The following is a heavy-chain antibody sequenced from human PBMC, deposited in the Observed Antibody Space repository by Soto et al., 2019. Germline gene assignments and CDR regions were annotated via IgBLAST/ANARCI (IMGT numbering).Heavy chain of an antibody. CDR1: GYTFSNYG. D-gene: IGHD1-1*01. CDR2: ISASKGNT. Sequence: QVQLVQSGAEVKKPGASVKVSCKASGYTFSNYGITWVRRAPGQRFEWMGWISASKGNTNYAQKFQGRVTMTTDTSTSTFYMELRSLTSDDTAIYYCASRSGQLPYYFDYWGQGTLVTVSS. CDR3: ASRSGQLPYYFDY. V-gene: IGHV1-18*01. J-gene: IGHJ4*02.